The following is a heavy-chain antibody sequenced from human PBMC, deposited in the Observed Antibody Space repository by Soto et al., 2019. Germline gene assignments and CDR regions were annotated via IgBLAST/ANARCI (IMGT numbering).Heavy chain of an antibody. Sequence: GGSLRLSCAASGFTFSSYAMSWVRQAPGKGLEWVSAVSGSGGSTYYADTVKGRFTISRDNSKNTLYLQMNSLRAEDTAVYYCAKDEMSLRFLEWLPHPSYYFDYWGQGTLVTVSS. J-gene: IGHJ4*02. CDR2: VSGSGGST. CDR1: GFTFSSYA. V-gene: IGHV3-23*01. CDR3: AKDEMSLRFLEWLPHPSYYFDY. D-gene: IGHD3-3*01.